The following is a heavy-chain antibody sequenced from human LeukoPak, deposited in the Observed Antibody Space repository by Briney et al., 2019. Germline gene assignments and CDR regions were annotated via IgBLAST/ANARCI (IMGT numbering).Heavy chain of an antibody. Sequence: GGSLRLSCAASEFTFSSYSMNWVRQAPGKGLEWVSSISGSSSYIYYADSVKGRFTISRDNAKNSLYLQMNSLRAEDTAVYYCARDLKSAQQWLVQGFDYWGQGTLVTVSS. V-gene: IGHV3-21*01. J-gene: IGHJ4*02. CDR3: ARDLKSAQQWLVQGFDY. D-gene: IGHD6-19*01. CDR2: ISGSSSYI. CDR1: EFTFSSYS.